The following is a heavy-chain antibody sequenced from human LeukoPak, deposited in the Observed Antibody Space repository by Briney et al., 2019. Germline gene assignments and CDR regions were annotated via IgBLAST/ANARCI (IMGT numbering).Heavy chain of an antibody. CDR1: GYTFTSYD. CDR2: MNPNSGNT. D-gene: IGHD2-2*01. V-gene: IGHV1-8*01. CDR3: AKGDCSSVSCWDYFDN. J-gene: IGHJ4*02. Sequence: ASVKVSCKASGYTFTSYDINWVRQATGQGLEWMGWMNPNSGNTGYAQKFQGRVTMTRNTSISTAYMELSSLRAEDTAVYYCAKGDCSSVSCWDYFDNWGQGTLVAVSS.